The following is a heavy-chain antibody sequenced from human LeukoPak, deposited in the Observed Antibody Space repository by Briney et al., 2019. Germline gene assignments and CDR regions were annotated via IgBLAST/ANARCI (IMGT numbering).Heavy chain of an antibody. J-gene: IGHJ3*02. CDR2: IYYSGST. D-gene: IGHD6-19*01. Sequence: SETLSLTCTVSGGSISSSSCYWGWIRQPPGKGLEWIGSIYYSGSTHYNPSLKSRVTISVARSTNQYSLKLRSVTAADTAVYYCARRYSSGWYRPADAFDIWGEGTMVTVSS. CDR3: ARRYSSGWYRPADAFDI. V-gene: IGHV4-39*01. CDR1: GGSISSSSCY.